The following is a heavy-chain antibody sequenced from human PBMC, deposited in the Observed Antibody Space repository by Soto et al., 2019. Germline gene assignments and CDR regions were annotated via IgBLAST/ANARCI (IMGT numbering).Heavy chain of an antibody. CDR2: TYYRSKWSY. V-gene: IGHV6-1*01. CDR3: ARLIGNSWFPE. CDR1: GDSVSSNSAT. Sequence: QVQLQQSGPGLVKPSQTLSLTCAISGDSVSSNSATWAWIRPSPSRGLEWLGRTYYRSKWSYDYAVSVQSRITISPDTSKNQFSLHLNSVTPEDTAVYYCARLIGNSWFPEWGQGTLVTVSA. D-gene: IGHD6-13*01. J-gene: IGHJ4*02.